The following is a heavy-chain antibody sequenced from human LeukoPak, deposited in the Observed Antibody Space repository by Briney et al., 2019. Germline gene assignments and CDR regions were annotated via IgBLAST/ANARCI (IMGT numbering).Heavy chain of an antibody. Sequence: GGSLRLSCAASGFTFSSQGMHWVRQAPGKGLEWVAFISYDGSNKDHADSVRGRFTISRDNSKNTLYLQMNSLRAEDTAVYFCAKEEFVVVLSAPNYWGQGTLVTVSA. CDR2: ISYDGSNK. V-gene: IGHV3-30*18. J-gene: IGHJ4*02. CDR3: AKEEFVVVLSAPNY. D-gene: IGHD2-15*01. CDR1: GFTFSSQG.